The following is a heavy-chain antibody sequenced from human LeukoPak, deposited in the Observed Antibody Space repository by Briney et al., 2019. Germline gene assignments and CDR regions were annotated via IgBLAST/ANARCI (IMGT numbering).Heavy chain of an antibody. Sequence: GESQKISCKASGYRFTSYWVGWVRQMPGRDLEWMGIIYPGDSDTRYSPSFQGQVTISVDKSINTAYLQWSSLKASDTAMYYCARQYCSATSCYNWYFDLWGRGTQVSVSS. CDR3: ARQYCSATSCYNWYFDL. D-gene: IGHD2-2*01. J-gene: IGHJ2*01. CDR1: GYRFTSYW. V-gene: IGHV5-51*01. CDR2: IYPGDSDT.